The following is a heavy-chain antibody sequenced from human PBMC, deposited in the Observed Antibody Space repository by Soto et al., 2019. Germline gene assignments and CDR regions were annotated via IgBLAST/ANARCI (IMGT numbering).Heavy chain of an antibody. CDR2: ISGNGDTT. Sequence: VGSLRLSCAASGFTFRRYAMSWVRQAPGKGLEWVSTISGNGDTTYYKDCVKGRFTISRDNSKNTLYLQMNSLRAEDTAVYFCASFPIYDYGYDDDYWGQGTLVTVSS. CDR1: GFTFRRYA. CDR3: ASFPIYDYGYDDDY. D-gene: IGHD4-17*01. J-gene: IGHJ4*02. V-gene: IGHV3-23*01.